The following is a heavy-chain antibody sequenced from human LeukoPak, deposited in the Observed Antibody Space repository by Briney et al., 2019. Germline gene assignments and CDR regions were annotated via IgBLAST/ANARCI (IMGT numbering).Heavy chain of an antibody. Sequence: GASVKVSCKASGYTFTSYDINWVRQATGHGLEWMGWMNPNSGNTGYAQKFQGRVTMTRNTSISTAYMELSSLRSEDTAVYYCARGGGRRDSSWYDYWGQGTLVTVSS. CDR1: GYTFTSYD. V-gene: IGHV1-8*01. CDR3: ARGGGRRDSSWYDY. D-gene: IGHD6-13*01. J-gene: IGHJ4*02. CDR2: MNPNSGNT.